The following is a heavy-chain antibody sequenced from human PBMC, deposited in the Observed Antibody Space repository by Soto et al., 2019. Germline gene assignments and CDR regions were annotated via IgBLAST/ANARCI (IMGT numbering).Heavy chain of an antibody. Sequence: ASVKVSCKASGYTFTSYYMHWVRQAPGQGLEWMGIINPSGGSTSYAQKFQGRVTMTRDTSTSTVYMELSSLRSEDTAVYYCALDSSGYYFDYWGQGTLVTVSS. V-gene: IGHV1-46*03. CDR3: ALDSSGYYFDY. CDR2: INPSGGST. J-gene: IGHJ4*02. CDR1: GYTFTSYY. D-gene: IGHD3-22*01.